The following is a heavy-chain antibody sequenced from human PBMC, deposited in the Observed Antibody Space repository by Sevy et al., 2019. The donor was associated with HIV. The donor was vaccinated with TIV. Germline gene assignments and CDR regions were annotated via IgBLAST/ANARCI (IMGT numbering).Heavy chain of an antibody. CDR3: VKERVGYISSWYYVDY. D-gene: IGHD6-13*01. CDR2: INSSGGST. V-gene: IGHV3-23*01. CDR1: GFTVNTYA. Sequence: GGSLRLSCAVSGFTVNTYAMSWVRQAPGKGLEWVAVINSSGGSTDYADSVRGRFSISRDNPNVYLEMNSLRVEDTALYYCVKERVGYISSWYYVDYWGQGTLVTVSS. J-gene: IGHJ4*02.